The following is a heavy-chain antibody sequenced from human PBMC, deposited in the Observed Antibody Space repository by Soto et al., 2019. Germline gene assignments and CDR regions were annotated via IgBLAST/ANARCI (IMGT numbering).Heavy chain of an antibody. V-gene: IGHV3-9*01. D-gene: IGHD3-9*01. CDR3: SRDDSDWFFN. CDR1: GFTFDDYA. J-gene: IGHJ4*02. CDR2: ISWNSGSI. Sequence: PGGSLRLSCAASGFTFDDYAMHWVRQAPGKGLEWVSGISWNSGSIGYADSVKGRFTISRDNAKNSLYLQMNSLRAEDTAVYYCSRDDSDWFFNWGRGTLVTVSS.